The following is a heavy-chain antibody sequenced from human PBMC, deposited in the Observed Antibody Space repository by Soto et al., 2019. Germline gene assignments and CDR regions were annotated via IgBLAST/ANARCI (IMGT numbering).Heavy chain of an antibody. CDR1: GYSISSGYC. Sequence: NPSETLSLTCAVSGYSISSGYCWGWIRQPPGKGLEWIGSIYHSGSTYYNPSLKSRVTISVDTSKNQFSLKLSSVTAADTAVYYCARELSHLTGYYNWFDPWGQGTLVTVSS. V-gene: IGHV4-38-2*02. D-gene: IGHD3-9*01. CDR3: ARELSHLTGYYNWFDP. CDR2: IYHSGST. J-gene: IGHJ5*02.